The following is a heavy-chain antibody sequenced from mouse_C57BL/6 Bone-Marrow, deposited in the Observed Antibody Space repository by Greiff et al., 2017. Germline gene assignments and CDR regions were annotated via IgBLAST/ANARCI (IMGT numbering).Heavy chain of an antibody. CDR1: GYSFTGYY. D-gene: IGHD2-13*01. Sequence: VQLQQSGPELVKPGASVKISCKASGYSFTGYYMNWVKQSPEKSLEWIGEINPSTGGTTYNQKFKAKATLTVDKSSSTAYMQLKSLTSEDSAVYYCAKGDTQGDYWGQGTSVTVSS. J-gene: IGHJ4*01. CDR2: INPSTGGT. V-gene: IGHV1-42*01. CDR3: AKGDTQGDY.